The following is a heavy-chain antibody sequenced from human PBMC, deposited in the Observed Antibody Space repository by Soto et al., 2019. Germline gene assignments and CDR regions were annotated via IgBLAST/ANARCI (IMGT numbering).Heavy chain of an antibody. Sequence: XGSLRLSCAASGFTFSSYGMHWVRQAPGKGLEWVAVISYDGSNKYYADSVKGRFTISRDNSKNTLYLQMNSLRAEDTAVYYCAKDIVSSSPDYWGQGTLVTVSS. CDR1: GFTFSSYG. D-gene: IGHD6-6*01. V-gene: IGHV3-30*18. J-gene: IGHJ4*02. CDR3: AKDIVSSSPDY. CDR2: ISYDGSNK.